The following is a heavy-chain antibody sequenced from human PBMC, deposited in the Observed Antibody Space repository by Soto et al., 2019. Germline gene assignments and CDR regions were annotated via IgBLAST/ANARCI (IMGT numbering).Heavy chain of an antibody. Sequence: SETLSLNGSAWGGSIISYDWSWVRQGPGKGLGGIGYFSNSGSTNYNPSLKNRVSISADTSKNQFSLELTSMTAADTAMYFCTRSHHNDTKVSYHGMHVWAQRTTVPVSS. CDR1: GGSIISYD. D-gene: IGHD3-22*01. CDR2: FSNSGST. CDR3: TRSHHNDTKVSYHGMHV. V-gene: IGHV4-59*01. J-gene: IGHJ6*02.